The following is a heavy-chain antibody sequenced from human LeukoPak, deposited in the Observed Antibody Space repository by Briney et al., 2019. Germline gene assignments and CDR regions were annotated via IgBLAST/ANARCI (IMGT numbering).Heavy chain of an antibody. CDR1: GFTVSSNE. D-gene: IGHD5-12*01. J-gene: IGHJ4*02. Sequence: GGSLRLSCAASGFTVSSNEMSWVRQAPGKGLEWVSSISGGSTYYADSRKGRFTISRDNSKNTLHLQMNSLRAEDTAVYYCARNSGYDSRPVDFDYWGQGTLVTVSS. V-gene: IGHV3-38-3*01. CDR2: ISGGST. CDR3: ARNSGYDSRPVDFDY.